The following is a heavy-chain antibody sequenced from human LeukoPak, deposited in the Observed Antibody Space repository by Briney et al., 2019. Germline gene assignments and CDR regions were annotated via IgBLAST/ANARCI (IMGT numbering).Heavy chain of an antibody. D-gene: IGHD6-19*01. V-gene: IGHV3-48*03. CDR2: ISSSGSNI. CDR3: AISGLYSSGCFYYYYYGMDV. CDR1: GFTFSSYE. Sequence: GGSLRLSCAASGFTFSSYEMNWVRQAPGKGLEWVSYISSSGSNIYYADSVKGRFTISRDNAKNSLYLQMNSLRAEDTAVYYCAISGLYSSGCFYYYYYGMDVWGQGTTVTVSS. J-gene: IGHJ6*02.